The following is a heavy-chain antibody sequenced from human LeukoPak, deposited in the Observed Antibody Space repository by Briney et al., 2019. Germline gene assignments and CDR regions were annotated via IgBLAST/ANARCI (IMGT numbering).Heavy chain of an antibody. CDR1: GFTFSNYW. Sequence: GGSLRLSCAASGFTFSNYWIHWVRQAPGGGLVWVSRIDSDGSGTIYAESVKGRFTSTRDNAKNTVYLHMNSLRAEDTAVYFCARGGAHHGFDYWGQGTLVTVSS. J-gene: IGHJ4*02. CDR2: IDSDGSGT. D-gene: IGHD1-14*01. V-gene: IGHV3-74*01. CDR3: ARGGAHHGFDY.